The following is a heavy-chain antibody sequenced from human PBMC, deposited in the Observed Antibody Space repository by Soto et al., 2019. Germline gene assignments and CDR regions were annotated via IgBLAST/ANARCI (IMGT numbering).Heavy chain of an antibody. J-gene: IGHJ4*02. D-gene: IGHD2-15*01. CDR2: ISGSGGST. CDR3: AKDPRGYCSGGSCYPPPDY. V-gene: IGHV3-23*01. Sequence: GSLRLSCAASGFTFSSYAMSWVRQAPGKGLEWVSAISGSGGSTYYADSVKGRFTISRDNSKNTLYLQMNSLRAEDTAVYYCAKDPRGYCSGGSCYPPPDYWGQGTLVTVSS. CDR1: GFTFSSYA.